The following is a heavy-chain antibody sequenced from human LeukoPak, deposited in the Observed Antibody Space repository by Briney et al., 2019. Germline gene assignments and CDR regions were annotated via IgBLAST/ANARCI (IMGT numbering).Heavy chain of an antibody. Sequence: SETLSLTCTVSGGSISSGSYYWSWIRQPAGKGLEWIGRIYTSGSTNYNPSLKSRVTISVDTSKNQFSLKLSSVTAADTAAYYCARGGDWFDPWGQGTLVTVSS. J-gene: IGHJ5*02. V-gene: IGHV4-61*02. CDR2: IYTSGST. CDR3: ARGGDWFDP. CDR1: GGSISSGSYY. D-gene: IGHD3-16*01.